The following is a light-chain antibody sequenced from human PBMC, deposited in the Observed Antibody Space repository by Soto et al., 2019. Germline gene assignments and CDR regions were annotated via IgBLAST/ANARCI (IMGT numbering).Light chain of an antibody. Sequence: QSVLTQPPSVSGAPGQKVIISCTGSSSNIGAGYDVHWYQQLPGTAPKLLIYSNNNRPSGVPDRLSGSKSGTSASLAITGLQVEDEADYSCQSYDSSLSAAVFGGGTKVTVL. CDR1: SSNIGAGYD. J-gene: IGLJ2*01. CDR3: QSYDSSLSAAV. CDR2: SNN. V-gene: IGLV1-40*01.